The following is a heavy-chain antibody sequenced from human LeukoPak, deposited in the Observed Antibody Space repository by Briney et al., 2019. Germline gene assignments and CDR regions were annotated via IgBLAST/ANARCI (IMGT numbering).Heavy chain of an antibody. CDR3: AREGTDIVVVPAAMQDYYYYMDV. CDR1: GYTFTGYY. CDR2: INPNSGGT. V-gene: IGHV1-2*02. Sequence: ASVKVSCKASGYTFTGYYMHWVGQSPGQGLEWMGWINPNSGGTNYAQKFQGRVTMTRDTSISTAYMELSRLRSDDTAVYYCAREGTDIVVVPAAMQDYYYYMDVWGKGTTVTISS. J-gene: IGHJ6*03. D-gene: IGHD2-2*01.